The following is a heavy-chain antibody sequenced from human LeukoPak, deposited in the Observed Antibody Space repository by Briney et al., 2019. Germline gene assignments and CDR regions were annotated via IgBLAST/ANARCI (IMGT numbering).Heavy chain of an antibody. CDR1: GFTFSGSA. D-gene: IGHD6-13*01. V-gene: IGHV3-73*01. CDR2: IRSKANSYAT. CDR3: TRPWYSSSWGRFDP. J-gene: IGHJ5*02. Sequence: GGSLRLSCAASGFTFSGSAMHWVRQASGKGLEWVGRIRSKANSYATAYAASVKGRFTISRDDSKNTAYLQMNSLKTEDTAVYYCTRPWYSSSWGRFDPWGQGTLVTVSS.